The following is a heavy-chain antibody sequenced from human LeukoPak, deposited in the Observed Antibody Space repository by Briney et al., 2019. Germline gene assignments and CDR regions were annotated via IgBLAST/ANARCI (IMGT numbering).Heavy chain of an antibody. CDR1: GYSFTYYW. CDR2: IYPGDSDT. CDR3: ARQDGNSKYYFDY. V-gene: IGHV5-51*01. Sequence: PGESLKISCKGSGYSFTYYWIGWVRQMPGKGLEWMGIIYPGDSDTRYRPSFQGQVTISVDKSTSTAYLQWSSLKASDTAMYYCARQDGNSKYYFDYWGQGTLVTVSS. J-gene: IGHJ4*02. D-gene: IGHD1-1*01.